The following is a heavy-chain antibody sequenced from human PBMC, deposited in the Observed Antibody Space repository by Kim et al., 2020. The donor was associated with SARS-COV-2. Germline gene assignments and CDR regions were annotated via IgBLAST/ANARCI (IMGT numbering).Heavy chain of an antibody. CDR1: GYSFTSYW. CDR2: IYPGDSDT. V-gene: IGHV5-51*01. CDR3: ARQPATYYYDSSGRDWYFDL. J-gene: IGHJ2*01. Sequence: GESLKISCKGSGYSFTSYWIGWVRQMPGKGLEWMGIIYPGDSDTRYSPSFQGQVTISADKSISTAYLQWSSLKASDTAMYYCARQPATYYYDSSGRDWYFDLWGRGTLAT. D-gene: IGHD3-22*01.